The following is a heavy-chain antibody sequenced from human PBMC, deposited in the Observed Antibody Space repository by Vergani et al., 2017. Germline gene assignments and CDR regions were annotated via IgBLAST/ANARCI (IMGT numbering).Heavy chain of an antibody. CDR1: GGSINSHNYY. CDR2: IHTSGST. V-gene: IGHV4-61*02. Sequence: QVQLQESGPGLVKPSQTLSLTCTVSGGSINSHNYYWSWIRQPAGKGLEWIGRIHTSGSTNYNPSLKSRVTMSEDTSKNQFSLNLTSVTAADTAVYYCARRTKVAGTYYYYMDVWGKGTTVTVSS. CDR3: ARRTKVAGTYYYYMDV. J-gene: IGHJ6*03. D-gene: IGHD6-19*01.